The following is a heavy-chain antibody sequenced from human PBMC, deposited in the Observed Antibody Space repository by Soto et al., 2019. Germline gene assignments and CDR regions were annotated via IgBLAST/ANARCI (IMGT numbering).Heavy chain of an antibody. J-gene: IGHJ4*02. Sequence: AGSLRLSCAASGFTFSSYAMSWVRQAPGKGLEWVSAISGSGGSTYYADSVKGRLTISRDNSKNTLYLQMNSLRAEDTAVYYCANDRITGTYEYYFDEWGQGTLGTVPS. CDR2: ISGSGGST. V-gene: IGHV3-23*01. CDR3: ANDRITGTYEYYFDE. CDR1: GFTFSSYA. D-gene: IGHD1-7*01.